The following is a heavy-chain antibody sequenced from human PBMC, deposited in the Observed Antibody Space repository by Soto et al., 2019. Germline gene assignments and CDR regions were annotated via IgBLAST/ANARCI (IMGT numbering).Heavy chain of an antibody. CDR2: IYYSGST. CDR1: GDSISSGDYY. Sequence: PPETLSLTCTVSGDSISSGDYYCSRLRQPPGKGLEWIGYIYYSGSTYYNPSLKSRVNISVDTSKNQFSLKLSSVTAADTAVYYCASDTILPPNYYDFWSDGMDVWGQGTTVTVSS. V-gene: IGHV4-30-4*08. CDR3: ASDTILPPNYYDFWSDGMDV. J-gene: IGHJ6*02. D-gene: IGHD3-3*01.